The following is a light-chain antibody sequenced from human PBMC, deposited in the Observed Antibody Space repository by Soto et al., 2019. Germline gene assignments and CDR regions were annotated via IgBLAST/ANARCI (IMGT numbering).Light chain of an antibody. V-gene: IGKV1-39*01. CDR3: QRIQSTSSYT. J-gene: IGKJ2*01. CDR2: AAS. Sequence: DIQMTQSPSSLSASVGDRVTITCRASQNIRNYLTWYQHRPGKTPNLLVYAASNLRGGVPSSFSGSGSGTVFTLTINSLLPEDFGSYDCQRIQSTSSYTFGHGT. CDR1: QNIRNY.